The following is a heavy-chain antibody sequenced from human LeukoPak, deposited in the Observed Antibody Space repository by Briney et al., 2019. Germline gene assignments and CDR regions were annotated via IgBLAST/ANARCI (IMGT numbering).Heavy chain of an antibody. D-gene: IGHD6-19*01. V-gene: IGHV3-23*01. CDR3: AKAGGLSSGFWDS. J-gene: IGHJ4*02. CDR2: ISGSGGST. Sequence: GGSLRLSCAASGFTFTNYWMSWVRQAPGKGLEWVSAISGSGGSTYYADSVKGRFTISRDNSKNTLYLQMNSLRAEDTAVYYCAKAGGLSSGFWDSWGQGTLVTVSS. CDR1: GFTFTNYW.